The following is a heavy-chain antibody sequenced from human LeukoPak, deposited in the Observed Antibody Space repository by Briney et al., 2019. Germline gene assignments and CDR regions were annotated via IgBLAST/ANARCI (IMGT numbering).Heavy chain of an antibody. CDR1: SGSISSSSYY. Sequence: SETLSLTCTVSSGSISSSSYYWGWIRQPPGKGLEWIGSIYHSGSTYYNPSLKSRVTISVDTSKNQFSLKLSSVTAADTAVYYCARDAYDSSGPTSQYYFDYWGQGTLVTVSS. CDR2: IYHSGST. D-gene: IGHD3-22*01. J-gene: IGHJ4*02. V-gene: IGHV4-39*07. CDR3: ARDAYDSSGPTSQYYFDY.